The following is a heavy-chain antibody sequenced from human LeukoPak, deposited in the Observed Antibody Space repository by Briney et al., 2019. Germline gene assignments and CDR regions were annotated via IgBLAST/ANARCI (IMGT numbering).Heavy chain of an antibody. D-gene: IGHD4-11*01. V-gene: IGHV1-2*02. CDR3: ASDRDYRDPFDY. CDR1: GYIFTGYY. Sequence: ASVKVSCKASGYIFTGYYMHLVRQAPGQGLEWMGWINPNSGGTNYAQKFQGRVTMTRDTSISTAYMELSRLRSDDTAVYYCASDRDYRDPFDYWGQGTLVTVSS. J-gene: IGHJ4*02. CDR2: INPNSGGT.